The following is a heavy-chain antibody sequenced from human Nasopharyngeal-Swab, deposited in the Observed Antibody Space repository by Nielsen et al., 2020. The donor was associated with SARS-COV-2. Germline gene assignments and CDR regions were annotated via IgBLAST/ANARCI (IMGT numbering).Heavy chain of an antibody. V-gene: IGHV3-33*06. Sequence: GESLKISCAASGFTFSRYAMHWVRQAPGKGLEWVTLIWYDGTNTYYADSVKGRFTISRDNSKNTVYLHMNSLRAEDTAIYYWAKGFLDYYYYMDVWGKGTTVTVSS. D-gene: IGHD3-10*01. CDR1: GFTFSRYA. CDR3: AKGFLDYYYYMDV. CDR2: IWYDGTNT. J-gene: IGHJ6*03.